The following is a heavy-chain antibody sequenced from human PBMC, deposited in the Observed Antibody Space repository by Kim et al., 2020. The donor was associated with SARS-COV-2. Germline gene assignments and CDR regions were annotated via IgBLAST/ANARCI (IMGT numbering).Heavy chain of an antibody. CDR2: IYYSGST. D-gene: IGHD3-16*02. Sequence: SETLSLTCAVSGGSISSSSYYWGWLRQPPGKGLEWIGSIYYSGSTYYNPSLKSRVTISVDTSKNQFSLKLSSVTAADTAVYYCARLSYFMITFGGVIVPSSYYFDYWGQGTLVTVSS. CDR3: ARLSYFMITFGGVIVPSSYYFDY. CDR1: GGSISSSSYY. V-gene: IGHV4-39*01. J-gene: IGHJ4*02.